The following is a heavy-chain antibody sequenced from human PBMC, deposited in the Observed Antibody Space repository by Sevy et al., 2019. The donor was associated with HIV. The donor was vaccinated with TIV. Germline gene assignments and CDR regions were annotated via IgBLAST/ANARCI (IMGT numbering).Heavy chain of an antibody. J-gene: IGHJ6*02. Sequence: GGSLRLSCIGSGFSFSYYGIHWVRQSPGKGLDWVALISHDGINEYYADSVKGRFTISRENTKNTDYLEMNSLRNEDTAIYFCANAYSGSYSHSYLYALDVWGQGTTVTVSS. CDR3: ANAYSGSYSHSYLYALDV. CDR1: GFSFSYYG. CDR2: ISHDGINE. V-gene: IGHV3-30*18. D-gene: IGHD1-26*01.